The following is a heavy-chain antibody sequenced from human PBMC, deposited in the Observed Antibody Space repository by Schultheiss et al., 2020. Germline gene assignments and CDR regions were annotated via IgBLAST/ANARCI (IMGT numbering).Heavy chain of an antibody. CDR3: ARENSLLWFGELFRNNDAFAI. V-gene: IGHV3-23*01. Sequence: GGSLRLSCAASGFTFSSYAMTWVRQAPGKGLEWVSGISGSGGSKEYTDSVKGRFTISRDNAKNSLYLQMNSLRAEDTAVYYCARENSLLWFGELFRNNDAFAIWGQGTMVTVSS. CDR1: GFTFSSYA. CDR2: ISGSGGSK. D-gene: IGHD3-10*01. J-gene: IGHJ3*02.